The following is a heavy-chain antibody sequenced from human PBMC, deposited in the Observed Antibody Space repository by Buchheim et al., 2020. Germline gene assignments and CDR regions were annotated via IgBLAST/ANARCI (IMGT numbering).Heavy chain of an antibody. V-gene: IGHV1-2*06. CDR1: GYTFTGYY. D-gene: IGHD2-15*01. J-gene: IGHJ6*02. CDR2: INPNSGGT. Sequence: QVQLVQSGAEVKKPGASVKVSCKASGYTFTGYYMHWVRQAPGQGLEWMGRINPNSGGTNYAQKFQGRVTMTRDTSISTAYMELSRLRSDDTAVCYCALDNVVVVVLQTSSYGMDVWGQGTT. CDR3: ALDNVVVVVLQTSSYGMDV.